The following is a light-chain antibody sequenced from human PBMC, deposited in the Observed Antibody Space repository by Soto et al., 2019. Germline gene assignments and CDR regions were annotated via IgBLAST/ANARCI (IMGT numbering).Light chain of an antibody. CDR1: QSIDSW. V-gene: IGKV1-5*03. CDR3: QLYNSYSQIT. J-gene: IGKJ4*01. Sequence: DIQMTQSPSTLSASVGDRVTITCRASQSIDSWLAWFQQKPGKAPKLLIYKASSLQSGVPSRFSGSGSGTEFTLTISGLQPDEFATYYCQLYNSYSQITFGGGTKLDIK. CDR2: KAS.